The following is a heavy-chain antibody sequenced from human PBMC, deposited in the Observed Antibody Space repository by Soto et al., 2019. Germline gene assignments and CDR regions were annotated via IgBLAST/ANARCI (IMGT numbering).Heavy chain of an antibody. CDR3: ARRRFGARGVTTMDV. D-gene: IGHD3-10*01. Sequence: SETLSLTCTVSGGSIGGSNYFWGCIRQSPGTGLEWLGTIYSSGSTYYNPSLKSRITMSLDTSKNQFSLNLGSVTAADTAVYYCARRRFGARGVTTMDVWGPGTTVTVSS. CDR1: GGSIGGSNYF. V-gene: IGHV4-39*01. J-gene: IGHJ6*02. CDR2: IYSSGST.